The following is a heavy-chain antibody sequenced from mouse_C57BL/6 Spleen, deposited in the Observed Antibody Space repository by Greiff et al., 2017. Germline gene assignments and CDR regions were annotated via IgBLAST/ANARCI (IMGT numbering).Heavy chain of an antibody. CDR2: ISYSGST. CDR1: GYSITSGYD. CDR3: AREGYDGWYFDV. J-gene: IGHJ1*03. Sequence: DVKLQESGPGMVKPSQSLSLTCTVTGYSITSGYDWHWIRHFPGNKLEWMGYISYSGSTNYNPSLKSRISITHDTSKNHFFLKLNSVTTEDTATYYCAREGYDGWYFDVWGTGTTVTVSS. D-gene: IGHD2-2*01. V-gene: IGHV3-1*01.